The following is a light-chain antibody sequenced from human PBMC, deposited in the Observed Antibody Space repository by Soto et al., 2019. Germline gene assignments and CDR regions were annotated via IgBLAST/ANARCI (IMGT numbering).Light chain of an antibody. CDR3: QQYSNLIT. J-gene: IGKJ5*01. CDR2: AAA. V-gene: IGKV1-12*01. Sequence: DIQMTQSPSSVSASVGDRVTITCRASQGISSWLAWYQQKPGKAPKLLIYAAASLQSGVPSRFRGSGYGTHFTLTITSLQPEDFATYYCQQYSNLITFGQGTRLEIK. CDR1: QGISSW.